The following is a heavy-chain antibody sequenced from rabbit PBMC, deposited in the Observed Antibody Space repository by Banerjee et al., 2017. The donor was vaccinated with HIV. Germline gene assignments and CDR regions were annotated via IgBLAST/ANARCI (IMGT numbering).Heavy chain of an antibody. CDR2: INTSSGNT. CDR3: ARHVHFVGSDL. D-gene: IGHD3-1*01. CDR1: GIDFSGYYY. J-gene: IGHJ4*01. Sequence: QQQLEESGGGLVKPGGTLTLTCKASGIDFSGYYYMCWVRQAPGKGLEWIACINTSSGNTVYATWAKGRFTISRPSSTTVTLQMTSLTAADTATYFCARHVHFVGSDLWGPGTLVTVS. V-gene: IGHV1S43*01.